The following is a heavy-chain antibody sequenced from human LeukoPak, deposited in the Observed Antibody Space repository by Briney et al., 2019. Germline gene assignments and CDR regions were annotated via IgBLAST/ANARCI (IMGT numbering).Heavy chain of an antibody. CDR3: ARATGYSSGWDIDY. V-gene: IGHV4-59*08. CDR2: IYYSGST. CDR1: GGSISSYY. J-gene: IGHJ4*02. Sequence: SETLSLTCTVSGGSISSYYWSWIRQHPGKGLEWIGYIYYSGSTNYNPSLKSRVTISVDTSKNQCSLKLSSVTAADTAVYYCARATGYSSGWDIDYWGQGTLVTVSS. D-gene: IGHD6-19*01.